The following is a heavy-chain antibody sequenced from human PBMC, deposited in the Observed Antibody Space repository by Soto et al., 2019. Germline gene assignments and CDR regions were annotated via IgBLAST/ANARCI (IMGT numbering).Heavy chain of an antibody. Sequence: QVQLVESGGGVVQPGRSLRLSCAASGFTFSSYAMHWVRQAPGKGLEWVAVISYDGSNKYYADSVKGRFTISRDNSKNTLYLQMNSLRAEDTAVYYCARDYGDYERYYYYGMDVWGQGTTVTVSS. CDR2: ISYDGSNK. CDR1: GFTFSSYA. J-gene: IGHJ6*02. CDR3: ARDYGDYERYYYYGMDV. D-gene: IGHD4-17*01. V-gene: IGHV3-30-3*01.